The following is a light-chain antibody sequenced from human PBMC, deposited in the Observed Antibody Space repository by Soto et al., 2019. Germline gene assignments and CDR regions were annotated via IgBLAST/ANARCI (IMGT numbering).Light chain of an antibody. V-gene: IGKV1-27*01. Sequence: DIQMTQSPSSLSASVGDRVTITCRASQGISNYLAWYQQKPGKVPKLLIYAASTLQSGVTSRFSGSGSGTDFTLTISSLQPADVATYYCQKYNSALTWTFGQGTKVEIK. CDR2: AAS. CDR3: QKYNSALTWT. J-gene: IGKJ1*01. CDR1: QGISNY.